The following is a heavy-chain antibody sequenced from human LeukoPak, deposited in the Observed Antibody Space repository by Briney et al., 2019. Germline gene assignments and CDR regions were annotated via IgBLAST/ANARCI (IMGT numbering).Heavy chain of an antibody. CDR2: ISSRSSTI. D-gene: IGHD3/OR15-3a*01. Sequence: PGGSLRLSCAASGFSLSSYSMNWVRQAPGKGLEWVSYISSRSSTIYYADSMKGRFTISRDNAKNSLYLQMNSLRDEDTAVYYCARVLDYHSYYYGMDVWGQGTTVTVSS. J-gene: IGHJ6*02. CDR3: ARVLDYHSYYYGMDV. CDR1: GFSLSSYS. V-gene: IGHV3-48*02.